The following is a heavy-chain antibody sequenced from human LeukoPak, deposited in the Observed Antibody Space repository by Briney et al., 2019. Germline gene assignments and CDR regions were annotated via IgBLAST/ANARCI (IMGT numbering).Heavy chain of an antibody. CDR1: GGTFGSYA. D-gene: IGHD5-18*01. J-gene: IGHJ6*02. CDR3: ARGSYEIYYYYGMDV. Sequence: EASVKVSCKASGGTFGSYAISWVRQAPGQGLEWMGGIIPIFGTANYAQKFQGRVTITADESTSTAYMELSSLRSEDTAVYYCARGSYEIYYYYGMDVWGQGTTVTVSS. CDR2: IIPIFGTA. V-gene: IGHV1-69*13.